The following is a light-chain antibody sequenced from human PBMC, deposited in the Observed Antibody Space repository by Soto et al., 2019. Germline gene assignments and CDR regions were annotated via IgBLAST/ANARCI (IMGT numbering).Light chain of an antibody. V-gene: IGKV3-15*01. CDR2: GTS. CDR3: HQYGNSPPGT. J-gene: IGKJ5*01. Sequence: EIVMTQSPATLSVSAGERVTLSCRSSQSVADSLAWFQQKPGQGHRLLLYGTSTRATGIPARFSGSGSGADFTLTISRLEPEDFAVYFCHQYGNSPPGTFGQGTRLEI. CDR1: QSVADS.